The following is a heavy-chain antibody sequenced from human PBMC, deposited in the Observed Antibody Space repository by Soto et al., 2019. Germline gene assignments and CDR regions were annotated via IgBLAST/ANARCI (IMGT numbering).Heavy chain of an antibody. CDR2: INHSGST. CDR1: GGSFSGYY. Sequence: SETLSLTCAVYGGSFSGYYWSWIRQPPGKGLEWIGEINHSGSTNYNPSLKSRVTISVDTSKNQFSLKLSSVTAADTAVYYCATRGYSGYDHDYWGQGTLVTSPQ. CDR3: ATRGYSGYDHDY. V-gene: IGHV4-34*01. J-gene: IGHJ4*02. D-gene: IGHD5-12*01.